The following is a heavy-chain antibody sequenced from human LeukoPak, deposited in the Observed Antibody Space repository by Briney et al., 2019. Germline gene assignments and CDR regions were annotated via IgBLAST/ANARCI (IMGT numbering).Heavy chain of an antibody. CDR2: IIPIFGTA. J-gene: IGHJ6*02. V-gene: IGHV1-69*13. CDR1: GGTFSSYA. Sequence: SVKVSCTASGGTFSSYAISWVRQAPGQGFEWMGGIIPIFGTANYAQKFQGRVTITADESTSTAYMELSSLRSEDTAVYYCATVGSSTSDYYYGMDVWGRGTTVTVSS. D-gene: IGHD2-2*01. CDR3: ATVGSSTSDYYYGMDV.